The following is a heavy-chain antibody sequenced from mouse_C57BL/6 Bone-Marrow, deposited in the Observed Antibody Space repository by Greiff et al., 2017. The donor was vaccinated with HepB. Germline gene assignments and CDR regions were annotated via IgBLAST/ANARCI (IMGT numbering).Heavy chain of an antibody. D-gene: IGHD1-1*01. CDR3: ARGDYGSSPMDY. CDR2: INPSTGGT. J-gene: IGHJ4*01. Sequence: EVQRVESGPELVKPGASVKISCKASGYSFTGYYMNWVKQSPEKSLEWIGEINPSTGGTTYNQKFKAKATLTVDKSSSTAYMQLKSLTSEDSAVYYCARGDYGSSPMDYWGQGTSVTVSS. V-gene: IGHV1-42*01. CDR1: GYSFTGYY.